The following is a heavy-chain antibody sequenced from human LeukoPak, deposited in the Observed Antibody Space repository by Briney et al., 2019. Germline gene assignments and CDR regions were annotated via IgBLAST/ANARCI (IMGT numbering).Heavy chain of an antibody. J-gene: IGHJ6*03. CDR1: GYTFTSYG. D-gene: IGHD3-10*01. Sequence: ASVKVSCKASGYTFTSYGISWVRQAPGQGLEWMGWISAYNGNTNYAQKLQGRVTMTTDTSTSTAYMELRSLRSDDTAVYYCARDNMVRGVTGYYYYYYMDVWGKGTTVTISS. V-gene: IGHV1-18*01. CDR3: ARDNMVRGVTGYYYYYYMDV. CDR2: ISAYNGNT.